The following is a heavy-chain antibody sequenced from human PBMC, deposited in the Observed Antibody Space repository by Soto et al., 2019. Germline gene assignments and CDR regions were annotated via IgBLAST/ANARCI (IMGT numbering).Heavy chain of an antibody. CDR1: GGSISSGGYY. CDR3: ARTMVRGGDLDY. CDR2: IYYSGST. V-gene: IGHV4-31*03. D-gene: IGHD3-10*01. Sequence: QVQLQESGPGLVKPSQTLSLTCTVSGGSISSGGYYWSWIRQHPGKGLEWIGYIYYSGSTYYNPSLRSRVTISVHPSKNQFSLKLSSVPAADTAVYYCARTMVRGGDLDYWGQGTLVPVSS. J-gene: IGHJ4*02.